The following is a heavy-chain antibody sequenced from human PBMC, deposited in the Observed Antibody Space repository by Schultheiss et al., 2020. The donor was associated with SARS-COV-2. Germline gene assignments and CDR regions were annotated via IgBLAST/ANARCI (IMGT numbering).Heavy chain of an antibody. CDR2: IYYSGST. V-gene: IGHV4-30-4*07. Sequence: LRLSCAASGFTFDDYAMHWVRQAPGKGLEWIGYIYYSGSTYYNPSLKSRVTISVDTSKNQFSLKLSSVTAADTAVYYCARVQGRSGSPSRYGMDVWGQGTTVTVSS. D-gene: IGHD2-15*01. CDR3: ARVQGRSGSPSRYGMDV. J-gene: IGHJ6*02. CDR1: GFTFDDYA.